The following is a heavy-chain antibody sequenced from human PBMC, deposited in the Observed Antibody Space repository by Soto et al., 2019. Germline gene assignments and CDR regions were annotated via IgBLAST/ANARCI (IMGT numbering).Heavy chain of an antibody. D-gene: IGHD3-3*01. V-gene: IGHV4-34*01. J-gene: IGHJ4*02. CDR1: GGSFSGYY. Sequence: SETLSLTCAVYGGSFSGYYWSWIRQSPGKGLEWIGEINHSANTICNPSLKSRVTISVDTSKNQFSLKLSSVIAADTAVYYCARGVYNTIFGVVSLDYWGQGNPVTFSS. CDR3: ARGVYNTIFGVVSLDY. CDR2: INHSANT.